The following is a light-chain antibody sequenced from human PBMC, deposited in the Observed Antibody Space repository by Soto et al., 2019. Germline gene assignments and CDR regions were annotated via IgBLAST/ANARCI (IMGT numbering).Light chain of an antibody. J-gene: IGKJ4*01. CDR1: QSVGTY. V-gene: IGKV3-11*01. Sequence: EIVLTQSPATQSLSPGERATLSCRASQSVGTYFAWYQQKPGQAPRLLIYDSSNRATGIPARFSGSGSGTDFTLTISSLEREDFAVYYCQQRSDWPSTFGGGTKVEIK. CDR2: DSS. CDR3: QQRSDWPST.